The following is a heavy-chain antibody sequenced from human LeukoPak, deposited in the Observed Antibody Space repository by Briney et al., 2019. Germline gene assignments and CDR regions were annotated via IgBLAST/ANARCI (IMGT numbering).Heavy chain of an antibody. Sequence: QPGGSLRLSCAASGFTFSSYGMHWVRQAPGKGLEWVAFIRYDGSNKYYADSVKGRFTISRDNSKNTLYLQMNSLRAEDTAVYYCARGGFRTYQLLPKGAFDIWGQGTMVTVSS. CDR1: GFTFSSYG. CDR3: ARGGFRTYQLLPKGAFDI. V-gene: IGHV3-30*02. CDR2: IRYDGSNK. D-gene: IGHD2-2*01. J-gene: IGHJ3*02.